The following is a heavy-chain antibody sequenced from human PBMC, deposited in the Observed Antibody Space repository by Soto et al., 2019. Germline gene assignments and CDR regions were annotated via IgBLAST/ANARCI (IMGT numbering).Heavy chain of an antibody. V-gene: IGHV3-9*01. J-gene: IGHJ4*02. Sequence: GGSLRLSCAASGFTFDDYAMHWVRQAPGKGLEWVSGISWNSGSIGYADSVKGRFTISRDNAKNSLYLQMNSLRAEDTALYYCARALDYWGQGTLVTVSS. CDR2: ISWNSGSI. CDR1: GFTFDDYA. CDR3: ARALDY.